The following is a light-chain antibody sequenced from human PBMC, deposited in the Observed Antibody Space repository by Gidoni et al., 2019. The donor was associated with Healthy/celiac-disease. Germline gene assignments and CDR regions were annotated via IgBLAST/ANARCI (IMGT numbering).Light chain of an antibody. CDR2: AAS. V-gene: IGKV1-39*01. Sequence: DIQMNQSPSSLSASVGDRVTITCRASQSISSYLNWYQQKPGKAPKLLIYAASSLQSGVPSRFSGSGSETDFTLTISSLQPEDFATYYCQQSYSTPWTFGQGTKVEIK. CDR1: QSISSY. J-gene: IGKJ1*01. CDR3: QQSYSTPWT.